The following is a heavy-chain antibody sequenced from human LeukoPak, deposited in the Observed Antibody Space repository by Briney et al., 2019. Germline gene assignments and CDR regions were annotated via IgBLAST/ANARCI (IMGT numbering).Heavy chain of an antibody. D-gene: IGHD6-13*01. Sequence: PGGSLRLSCAASGFTFSDYYMSWIRQAPGKGLEWVSYISSSGSTIYYADSVKGRFTISRDNAKNSLYLQMNSLRAEDTAVYYCARDYGHPRIAAAGFDYWGQGTLVTVSS. CDR3: ARDYGHPRIAAAGFDY. V-gene: IGHV3-11*01. CDR2: ISSSGSTI. J-gene: IGHJ4*02. CDR1: GFTFSDYY.